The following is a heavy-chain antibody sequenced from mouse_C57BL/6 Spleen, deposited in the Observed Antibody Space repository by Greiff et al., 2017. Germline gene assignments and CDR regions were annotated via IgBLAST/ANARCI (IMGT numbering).Heavy chain of an antibody. J-gene: IGHJ4*01. V-gene: IGHV1-18*01. Sequence: VQLQQSGPELVKPGASVKIPCKASGYTFTDYNMDWVKQSHGQSLAWIGDINPNNGGTIYNQKFKGKATLTVGKSSSTAYMERRSLTSEDTAVYYCALYYYGSSYYAMDYWGQGTSVTVSS. CDR2: INPNNGGT. CDR1: GYTFTDYN. CDR3: ALYYYGSSYYAMDY. D-gene: IGHD1-1*01.